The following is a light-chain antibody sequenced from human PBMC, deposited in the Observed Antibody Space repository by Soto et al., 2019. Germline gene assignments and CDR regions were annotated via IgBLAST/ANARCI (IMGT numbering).Light chain of an antibody. CDR2: SNN. CDR1: SSNIGSNT. J-gene: IGLJ1*01. Sequence: QSVLTQPPSASGTPGQMVTISCSGSSSNIGSNTVNWYQQLPGTAPKLLIYSNNQRPSGVPDRFSGSKSGTSASLAISGLQSEDEADYYCAAWDDSLNGYVFGTGTRSPS. V-gene: IGLV1-44*01. CDR3: AAWDDSLNGYV.